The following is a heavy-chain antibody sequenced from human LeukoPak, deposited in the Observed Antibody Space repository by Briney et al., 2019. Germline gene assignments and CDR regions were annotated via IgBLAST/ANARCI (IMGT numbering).Heavy chain of an antibody. J-gene: IGHJ4*02. D-gene: IGHD6-13*01. V-gene: IGHV1-46*01. CDR1: GYTFTSYY. Sequence: ASVKVSCKASGYTFTSYYMHWVRQAPGQGLEWMGIINPSGGSTSYAQKFQGRVTMTRDTSASTTYMELSSLRSEDMALYYCARAYSSSWPGPFFDYWGQGSLVTVSS. CDR3: ARAYSSSWPGPFFDY. CDR2: INPSGGST.